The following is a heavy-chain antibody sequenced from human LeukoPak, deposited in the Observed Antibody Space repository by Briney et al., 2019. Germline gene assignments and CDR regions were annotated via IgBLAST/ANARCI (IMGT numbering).Heavy chain of an antibody. CDR1: GGSISSGTSY. V-gene: IGHV4-39*01. J-gene: IGHJ4*02. CDR2: IYYSGSTFT. Sequence: PSETLSLTCAVSGGSISSGTSYWGWIRQPPGKGLEWIGTIYYSGSTFTYYNPSLKSRVTISVDTSKNQFSLKLSSVTAADTAVYYCARPHATTAPAEGFDYWGQGALVTVSS. D-gene: IGHD4-11*01. CDR3: ARPHATTAPAEGFDY.